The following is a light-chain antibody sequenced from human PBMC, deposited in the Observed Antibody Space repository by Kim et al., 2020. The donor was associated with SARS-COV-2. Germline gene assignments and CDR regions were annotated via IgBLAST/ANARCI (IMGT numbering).Light chain of an antibody. CDR2: GDS. Sequence: QSNSITVTGTGSGGGGDKYDYGYQQHQRTGKAPKLMNDGDSQRRVGHPDRFSGSNNGTSVSITVPRLQDEDEADYYCYTNGSSKKVFGGGTKLTVL. V-gene: IGLV2-8*01. CDR3: YTNGSSKKV. J-gene: IGLJ2*01. CDR1: GSGGGGDKY.